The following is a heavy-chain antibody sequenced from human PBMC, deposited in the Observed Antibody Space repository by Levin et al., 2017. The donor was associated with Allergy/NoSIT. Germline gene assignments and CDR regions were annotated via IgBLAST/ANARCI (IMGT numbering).Heavy chain of an antibody. Sequence: GESLKISFAASGFPFSSYWMYWVRQAPGKGLVWVSYICPDGSNTNYADSVKGRFTISRDNAKNTLYLQMISLRAEDTAVYYCARDGVTAARDYWGQGTLVTVSA. CDR1: GFPFSSYW. V-gene: IGHV3-74*01. D-gene: IGHD6-13*01. CDR3: ARDGVTAARDY. J-gene: IGHJ4*02. CDR2: ICPDGSNT.